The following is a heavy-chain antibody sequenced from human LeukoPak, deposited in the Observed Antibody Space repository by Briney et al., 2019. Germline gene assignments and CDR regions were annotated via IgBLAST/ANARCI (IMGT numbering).Heavy chain of an antibody. CDR1: GFTFSSYS. D-gene: IGHD4-17*01. J-gene: IGHJ4*02. CDR2: ISSSSSYI. V-gene: IGHV3-21*01. Sequence: PGGSLRLSCAASGFTFSSYSMNWVRQAPGKGLEWVSSISSSSSYIYYADSVKGRFTISRDNAKNSLYLQMNGLRAEDTAVYYCAREATTVTIFDYWGQGTLVTVSS. CDR3: AREATTVTIFDY.